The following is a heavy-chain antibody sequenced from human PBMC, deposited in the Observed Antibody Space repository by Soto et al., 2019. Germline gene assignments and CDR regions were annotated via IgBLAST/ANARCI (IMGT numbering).Heavy chain of an antibody. Sequence: GGSLRLSCAASGFTFSSYSMNWVRQAPGKGLEWVSSISSSSSYIYYADSVKGRFTISRDNARNSLFLQMTSLTPEDTAVYYCARDRAMATMTFDSWGPGSLVTVSS. J-gene: IGHJ4*02. CDR2: ISSSSSYI. CDR1: GFTFSSYS. V-gene: IGHV3-21*04. CDR3: ARDRAMATMTFDS. D-gene: IGHD5-12*01.